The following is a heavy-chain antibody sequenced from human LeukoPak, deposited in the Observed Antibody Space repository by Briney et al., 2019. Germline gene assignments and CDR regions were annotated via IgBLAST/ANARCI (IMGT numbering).Heavy chain of an antibody. CDR3: AXXXHPRSFLYYYYYMDV. D-gene: IGHD2/OR15-2a*01. CDR1: GYTFTGYY. Sequence: ASVKVSCKASGYTFTGYYMHWVRQAPGQGLEWMGWINPNSGGTNYAQKFQGRVTMTRDTSISTAYMELSRLRSDDTAVYYCAXXXHPRSFLYYYYYMDVWGKGTTVTVSS. V-gene: IGHV1-2*02. CDR2: INPNSGGT. J-gene: IGHJ6*03.